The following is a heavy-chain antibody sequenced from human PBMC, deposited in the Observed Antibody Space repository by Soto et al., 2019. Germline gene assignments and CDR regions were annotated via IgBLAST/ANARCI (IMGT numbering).Heavy chain of an antibody. J-gene: IGHJ4*02. V-gene: IGHV2-5*02. Sequence: QITLKESGPPLVKPTQTLTLTCTISGFSLSTSGVGVGWIRQPPGKALDWLALIYWDGDKRYSPSLKSRLTITKDTSKNQVVLTMTNMDPVDTATYYCVQLLWFGELTWGQGTLVTVSS. CDR1: GFSLSTSGVG. CDR2: IYWDGDK. CDR3: VQLLWFGELT. D-gene: IGHD3-10*01.